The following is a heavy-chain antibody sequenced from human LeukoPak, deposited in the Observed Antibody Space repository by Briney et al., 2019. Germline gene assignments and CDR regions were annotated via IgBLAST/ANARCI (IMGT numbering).Heavy chain of an antibody. CDR3: ARLLAIRDGYNFDY. D-gene: IGHD5-24*01. J-gene: IGHJ4*02. CDR2: IYYSGST. CDR1: GGSISSYY. Sequence: SETLSLTCTVSGGSISSYYWSWIRQPPGKGLEWIGYIYYSGSTNYNPSLKSRVTISVDTSKNQFSLKLSSVTAADTAVYYCARLLAIRDGYNFDYWGQGTLVTVSS. V-gene: IGHV4-59*08.